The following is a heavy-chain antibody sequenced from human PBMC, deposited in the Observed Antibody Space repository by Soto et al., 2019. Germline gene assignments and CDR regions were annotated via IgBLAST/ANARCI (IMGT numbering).Heavy chain of an antibody. CDR1: GYTLTELS. CDR3: ATDSDTYYYGARSYGMDV. V-gene: IGHV1-24*01. CDR2: FDPEDGET. D-gene: IGHD3-10*01. J-gene: IGHJ6*01. Sequence: ASVKVSCKVSGYTLTELSMHWVRQAPGKGLEWMGGFDPEDGETIYAQKFQGRVTMTEDTSTDTAYMELSSLRSEDTAVYYCATDSDTYYYGARSYGMDVPAQGTTVIVSS.